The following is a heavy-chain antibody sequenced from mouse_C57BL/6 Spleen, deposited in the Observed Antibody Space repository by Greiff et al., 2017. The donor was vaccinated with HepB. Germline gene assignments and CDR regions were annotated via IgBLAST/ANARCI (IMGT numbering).Heavy chain of an antibody. J-gene: IGHJ3*01. CDR3: ARRGGSQAGLAY. Sequence: EVQLQESGPGLVKPSQSLSLTCSVTGYSITSGYYWNWIRQFPGNKLEWMGYISYDGSNNYNPSLKNRISITRDTSKNQFFLKLNSVTTADTATYYCARRGGSQAGLAYWGQGTLVTVSA. CDR2: ISYDGSN. V-gene: IGHV3-6*01. CDR1: GYSITSGYY. D-gene: IGHD1-1*01.